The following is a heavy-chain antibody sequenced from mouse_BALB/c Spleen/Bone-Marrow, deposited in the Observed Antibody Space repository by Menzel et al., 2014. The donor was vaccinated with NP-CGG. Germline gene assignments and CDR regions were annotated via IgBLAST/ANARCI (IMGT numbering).Heavy chain of an antibody. CDR3: ARSGKVRNAMDY. J-gene: IGHJ4*01. D-gene: IGHD2-14*01. Sequence: QVQLQQSGAELVRPGVSVKISCKGSGYTFTDYAIHWVKQSHAKSLEWIGLISGYYGDAIYNQKFKGKATMTVDKSSSTAYTDLARLTSEDSAIYYCARSGKVRNAMDYWGQGTSVTVSS. CDR1: GYTFTDYA. CDR2: ISGYYGDA. V-gene: IGHV1S137*01.